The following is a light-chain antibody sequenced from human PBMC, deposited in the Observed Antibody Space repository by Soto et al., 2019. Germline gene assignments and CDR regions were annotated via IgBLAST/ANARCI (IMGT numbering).Light chain of an antibody. V-gene: IGKV1-39*01. J-gene: IGKJ5*01. CDR1: QSISSY. CDR2: TAS. Sequence: EMQLTHSPSSLSASVGERVKITFRVSQSISSYLNWYQQKPGKAPKLLIYTASSLQSGVPSRFSGSGSGTDFTLTISSLQPEDFATYYCQQSYSPPPITFGQGTRLEIK. CDR3: QQSYSPPPIT.